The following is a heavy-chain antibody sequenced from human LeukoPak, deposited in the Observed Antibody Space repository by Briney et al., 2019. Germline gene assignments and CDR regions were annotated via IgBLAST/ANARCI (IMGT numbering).Heavy chain of an antibody. Sequence: GGSLRLPCAASGFTFSSYEMHWVRQAPGKGLEWVSYISSSGSTKYYADSVKGRFTISRDNSRNTLYLQMNSLRAEDTAVYYCAREGYGDYSFDYWGQGTLVTVSS. V-gene: IGHV3-48*03. CDR2: ISSSGSTK. D-gene: IGHD4-17*01. J-gene: IGHJ4*02. CDR3: AREGYGDYSFDY. CDR1: GFTFSSYE.